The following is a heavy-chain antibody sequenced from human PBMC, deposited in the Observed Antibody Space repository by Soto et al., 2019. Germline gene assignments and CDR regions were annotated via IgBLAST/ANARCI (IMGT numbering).Heavy chain of an antibody. CDR1: GFSLSSTRMA. V-gene: IGHV2-5*02. D-gene: IGHD6-19*01. J-gene: IGHJ4*02. CDR3: AHIVVAGLGYYFDY. Sequence: QITLKESGPTLVKPTQTLTLTFTFSGFSLSSTRMAVGWIRQPPGKALEWLALIYWDDDKRYSPFLKSRLTITKDTSKNQVVLTMSNMDPVDTARYYWAHIVVAGLGYYFDYWGQGTLVTVSS. CDR2: IYWDDDK.